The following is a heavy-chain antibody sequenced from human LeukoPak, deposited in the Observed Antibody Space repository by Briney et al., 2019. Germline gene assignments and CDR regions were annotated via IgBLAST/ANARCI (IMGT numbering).Heavy chain of an antibody. J-gene: IGHJ4*02. CDR1: GFTFSSYA. V-gene: IGHV3-23*01. D-gene: IGHD3-10*01. CDR2: ISGSGGST. Sequence: GVSLRLSCAASGFTFSSYAMSWVRQAPGKGLEWVSAISGSGGSTYYADSVKGRFTISRDNAKNSLYLQMNSLRAEDTAVYYCATTDWGKSYYGSGSYSRWGQGTLVTVSS. CDR3: ATTDWGKSYYGSGSYSR.